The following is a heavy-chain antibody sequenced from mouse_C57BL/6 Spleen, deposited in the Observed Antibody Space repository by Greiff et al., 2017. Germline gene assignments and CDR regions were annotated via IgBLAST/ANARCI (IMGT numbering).Heavy chain of an antibody. Sequence: VQLQQSGAELVKPGASVKMSCKASGYTFTSYWITWVKQRPGQGLEWIGDIYPGSGSTNYNEKFKSKATLTVDTSSSTAYMQLSSLTSEDSAGYYCAREEGYDVAYWGQGTLVTVSA. CDR3: AREEGYDVAY. D-gene: IGHD2-2*01. CDR1: GYTFTSYW. J-gene: IGHJ3*01. CDR2: IYPGSGST. V-gene: IGHV1-55*01.